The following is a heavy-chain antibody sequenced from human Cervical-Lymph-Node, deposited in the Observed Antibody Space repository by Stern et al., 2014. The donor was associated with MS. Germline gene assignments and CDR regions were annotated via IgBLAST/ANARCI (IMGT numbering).Heavy chain of an antibody. J-gene: IGHJ6*02. CDR2: VYYVGST. CDR3: TRARGITMVRGVLLPPYGMDV. D-gene: IGHD3-10*01. Sequence: QVQLQESGPGLVKPSATLSLTCTVSSDFNTTSHWSWIRQAPGKGLEWIGYVYYVGSTDYNHSLKSRVTISLDASKNQISLRLSSVTEADTAVYYCTRARGITMVRGVLLPPYGMDVWGQGTTVTVSS. V-gene: IGHV4-59*01. CDR1: SDFNTTSH.